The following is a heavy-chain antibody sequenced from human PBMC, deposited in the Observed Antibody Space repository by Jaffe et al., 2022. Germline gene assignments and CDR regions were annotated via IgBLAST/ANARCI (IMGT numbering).Heavy chain of an antibody. CDR1: GFTFDDYA. D-gene: IGHD3-3*01. J-gene: IGHJ4*02. Sequence: EVQLVESGGGLVQPGRSLRLSCAASGFTFDDYAMHWVRQAPGKGLEWVSGISWNSGSIGYADSVKGRFTISRDNAKNSLYLQMNSLRAEDTALYYCAKDSTKYYDFWSGYYDYWGQGTLVTVSS. CDR2: ISWNSGSI. CDR3: AKDSTKYYDFWSGYYDY. V-gene: IGHV3-9*01.